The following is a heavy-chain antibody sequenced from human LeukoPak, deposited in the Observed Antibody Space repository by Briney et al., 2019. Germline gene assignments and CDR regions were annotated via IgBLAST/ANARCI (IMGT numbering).Heavy chain of an antibody. CDR3: ARDPYSGYDPPKYYYYYMDV. Sequence: SETLSLTCTVSGGSISTYYWSWIRQPAGKGLEWIGRIYTSGSTNYNPSLKSRVTMSVDTSKNQFSLKLSSVTAADTAVYYCARDPYSGYDPPKYYYYYMDVWGKGTTVTVSS. CDR2: IYTSGST. CDR1: GGSISTYY. D-gene: IGHD5-12*01. V-gene: IGHV4-4*07. J-gene: IGHJ6*03.